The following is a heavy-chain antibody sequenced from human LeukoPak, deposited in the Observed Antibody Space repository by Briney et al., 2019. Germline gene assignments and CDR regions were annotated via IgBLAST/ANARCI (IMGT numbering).Heavy chain of an antibody. CDR2: IYTSGST. CDR3: ARDLQTWVAVDENYYYGMDV. J-gene: IGHJ6*02. Sequence: SETLSLTCTVSGGSVSGYYWSWIRQPAGKGLEWIGRIYTSGSTNYNPSLKSRVTMSVDTSKNQFSLKLSSVTAADTAVYYCARDLQTWVAVDENYYYGMDVWGQGTTVTVSS. V-gene: IGHV4-4*07. CDR1: GGSVSGYY. D-gene: IGHD6-19*01.